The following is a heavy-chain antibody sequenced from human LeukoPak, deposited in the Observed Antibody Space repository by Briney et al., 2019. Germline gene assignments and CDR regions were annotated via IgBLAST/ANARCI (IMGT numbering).Heavy chain of an antibody. V-gene: IGHV3-11*01. CDR1: GITLSNYG. CDR2: ISSSGSTI. D-gene: IGHD3-3*01. J-gene: IGHJ6*03. CDR3: ARAGYPDFWSGYYLYYYMDV. Sequence: GGSLRLSCAVSGITLSNYGMSWVRQAPGKGLEWVSYISSSGSTIYYADSVKGRFTISRDNAKNSLYLQMNSLRAEDTAVYYCARAGYPDFWSGYYLYYYMDVWGKGTTVTVSS.